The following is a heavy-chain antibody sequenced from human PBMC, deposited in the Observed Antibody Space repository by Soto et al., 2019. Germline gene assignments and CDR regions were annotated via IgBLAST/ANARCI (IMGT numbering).Heavy chain of an antibody. CDR1: GGSISSGGYY. Sequence: SETLSLTCTVSGGSISSGGYYWSWIRQHPGKGLEWIGYIYYSGSTYYNPSLKSRVTISVDTSKNQFSLKLSSVTAADTAVYYCAIDMVRGLYYYGLDVWGQGTTVSGSS. CDR3: AIDMVRGLYYYGLDV. D-gene: IGHD3-10*01. CDR2: IYYSGST. V-gene: IGHV4-31*03. J-gene: IGHJ6*01.